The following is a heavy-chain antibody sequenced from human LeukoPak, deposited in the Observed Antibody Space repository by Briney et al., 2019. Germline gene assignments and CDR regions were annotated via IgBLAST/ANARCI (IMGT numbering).Heavy chain of an antibody. CDR3: ARVWDSSSSPFDY. D-gene: IGHD6-13*01. CDR2: IRYDGSNK. J-gene: IGHJ4*02. CDR1: GFTFSSYG. V-gene: IGHV3-30*02. Sequence: SGGSLRLSCAASGFTFSSYGMHWVRQAPGKGLEWVAFIRYDGSNKYYADSVKGRFTISRDNSKNTLYLQMNSLRAEDTAVYYCARVWDSSSSPFDYWGQGTLVTVSS.